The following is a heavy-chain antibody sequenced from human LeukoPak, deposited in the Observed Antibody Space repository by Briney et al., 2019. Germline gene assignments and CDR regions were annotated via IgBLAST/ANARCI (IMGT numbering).Heavy chain of an antibody. CDR3: AKDRVQAAVAGSFDY. J-gene: IGHJ4*02. Sequence: GGSLRLSCTASGFTFGDYAMSWFRQAPGKGLEWVSAISGSGGSTYYADSVKGRFTISRDNSKNTLYLQMNSLRAEDTAVYYCAKDRVQAAVAGSFDYWGQGTLVTVSS. D-gene: IGHD6-19*01. CDR1: GFTFGDYA. CDR2: ISGSGGST. V-gene: IGHV3-23*01.